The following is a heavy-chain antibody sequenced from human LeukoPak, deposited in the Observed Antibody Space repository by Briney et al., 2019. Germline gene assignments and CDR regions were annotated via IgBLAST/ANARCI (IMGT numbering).Heavy chain of an antibody. D-gene: IGHD5-24*01. J-gene: IGHJ4*02. CDR1: GFTFSSYA. Sequence: GGSLRLSCAASGFTFSSYAIHWVRQAPGKGLECVAVVSNDGTEKYYADSAKGRFTIFRDNSKNTLYLQMNSLRTEDTAVYYCARDGGDGYNDLDYWGQGTLVTVSS. V-gene: IGHV3-30-3*01. CDR3: ARDGGDGYNDLDY. CDR2: VSNDGTEK.